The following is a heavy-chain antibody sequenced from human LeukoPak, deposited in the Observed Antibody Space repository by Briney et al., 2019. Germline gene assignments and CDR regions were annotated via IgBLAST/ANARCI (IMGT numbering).Heavy chain of an antibody. D-gene: IGHD3-3*01. CDR3: ARDFPWSGYYTPPALDY. V-gene: IGHV3-7*01. CDR1: GFTFSSYS. J-gene: IGHJ4*02. CDR2: IKQDGSEK. Sequence: GGSLRLSCAASGFTFSSYSMNWVRQAPGKGLEWVANIKQDGSEKYYVDSVKGRFTISRDNAKNSLYLQMNSLRAEDTAVYYCARDFPWSGYYTPPALDYWGQGTLVTVSS.